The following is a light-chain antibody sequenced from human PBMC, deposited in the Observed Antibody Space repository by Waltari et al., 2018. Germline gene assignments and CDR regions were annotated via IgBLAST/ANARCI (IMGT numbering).Light chain of an antibody. CDR1: SSDIDHYKS. V-gene: IGLV2-14*03. J-gene: IGLJ1*01. Sequence: HSALTQPASVSGSPGQSITISCTGISSDIDHYKSVSWYQQHPGKAPKLIIYDVNVRPSRVSNRFSGPMSGNTASLTISGLQADDEADYYCSSYVSSNFGSGTKVTVL. CDR3: SSYVSSN. CDR2: DVN.